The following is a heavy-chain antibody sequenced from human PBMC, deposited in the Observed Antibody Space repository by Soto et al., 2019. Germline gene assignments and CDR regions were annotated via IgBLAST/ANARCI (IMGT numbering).Heavy chain of an antibody. V-gene: IGHV1-69*02. CDR2: IIPILGIA. CDR3: ASYQLPSMGYYYYYYMDV. D-gene: IGHD2-2*01. CDR1: GGTFSSYT. J-gene: IGHJ6*03. Sequence: QVQLVQSGAEVKKPGSSVKVSCKASGGTFSSYTISWVRQAPGQGLEWMGRIIPILGIANYAPKFQGRVTITADKSTSTAYMELSSLRSEDTAVYYCASYQLPSMGYYYYYYMDVWGKGTTVTVSS.